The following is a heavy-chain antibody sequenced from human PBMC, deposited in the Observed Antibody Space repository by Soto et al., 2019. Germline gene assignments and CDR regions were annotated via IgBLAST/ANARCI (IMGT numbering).Heavy chain of an antibody. V-gene: IGHV3-23*01. CDR1: GFSFSTYA. Sequence: EVQLLESGGGLVQPGESLRLSCAGSGFSFSTYAMNWVRQSPGKGLEWVAGISANDGGTYYEDSVRGRFTISRDNSKNTVYLQMNSLRAEDAAVYYCAKDPCSSWYCKYFEYWGQGTLVTVSS. J-gene: IGHJ4*02. CDR3: AKDPCSSWYCKYFEY. D-gene: IGHD6-13*01. CDR2: ISANDGGT.